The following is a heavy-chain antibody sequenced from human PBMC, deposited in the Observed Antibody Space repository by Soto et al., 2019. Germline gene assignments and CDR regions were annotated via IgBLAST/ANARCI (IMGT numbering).Heavy chain of an antibody. CDR2: ISGSGGST. CDR3: AKTVAGTVWYFDY. CDR1: GFTFISYA. J-gene: IGHJ4*02. V-gene: IGHV3-23*01. D-gene: IGHD6-19*01. Sequence: PWGSLRLSCAASGFTFISYAIIFFRHSPFKWLEWVSAISGSGGSTYYADSVKGRFTISRDNSKNTLYLQMNSLRAEDTAVYYCAKTVAGTVWYFDYWGQGTLVTVS.